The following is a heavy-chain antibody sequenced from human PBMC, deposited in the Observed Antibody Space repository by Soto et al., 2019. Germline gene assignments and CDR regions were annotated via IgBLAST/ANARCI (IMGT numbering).Heavy chain of an antibody. CDR1: GYTFTSYY. Sequence: ASVKVSCKASGYTFTSYYMHWVRQAPGQGLEWMGIINPSGGGTSYAQKFQGRVTMTWETSTSTVYMELSSLRSEDTAMYYCARDSTLDYWGQGTLVTVSS. CDR2: INPSGGGT. V-gene: IGHV1-46*01. J-gene: IGHJ4*02. CDR3: ARDSTLDY.